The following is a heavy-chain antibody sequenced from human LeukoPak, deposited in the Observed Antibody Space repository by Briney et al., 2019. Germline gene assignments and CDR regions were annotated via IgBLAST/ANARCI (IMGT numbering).Heavy chain of an antibody. CDR1: GFTFSDYW. CDR3: AKGPRSYSSSPTYAFDI. D-gene: IGHD6-6*01. Sequence: GGSLRLSCAASGFTFSDYWIHWVRQAPGKGLVWVSRINTDGTSTTYADSVRGRFTISRDNAKNTLYLQMNSLRAEDTAVYYCAKGPRSYSSSPTYAFDIWGQGTMVTVSS. V-gene: IGHV3-74*01. J-gene: IGHJ3*02. CDR2: INTDGTST.